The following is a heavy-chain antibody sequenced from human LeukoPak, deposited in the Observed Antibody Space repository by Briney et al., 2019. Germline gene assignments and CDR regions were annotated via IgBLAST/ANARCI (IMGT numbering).Heavy chain of an antibody. D-gene: IGHD5-24*01. J-gene: IGHJ4*02. CDR1: GFTFSNAW. CDR3: TTVSRDGYNFNFAY. V-gene: IGHV3-15*01. CDR2: IKSNTDGGTT. Sequence: GGSLRLSCAASGFTFSNAWMSWVRQAPGKGLEWVGQIKSNTDGGTTDYAAPVKGRFTISRDDSKNTLYLQINSLKTEDTAVYYCTTVSRDGYNFNFAYWGQGTLVTVSS.